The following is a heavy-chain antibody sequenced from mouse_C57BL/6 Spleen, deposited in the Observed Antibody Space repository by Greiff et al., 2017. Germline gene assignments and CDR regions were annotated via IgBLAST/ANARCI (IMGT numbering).Heavy chain of an antibody. D-gene: IGHD1-1*01. Sequence: EVKLVESGAELVRPGASVKLSCTASGFNIKDDYMHWVKQRPEQGLEWIGWIDPENGDTEYASKFQGKATITADTSSNTAYLQLSSLTSEDTAVYYCTTHCGSSYEDYWGQGTTLTVSS. V-gene: IGHV14-4*01. CDR3: TTHCGSSYEDY. CDR2: IDPENGDT. CDR1: GFNIKDDY. J-gene: IGHJ2*01.